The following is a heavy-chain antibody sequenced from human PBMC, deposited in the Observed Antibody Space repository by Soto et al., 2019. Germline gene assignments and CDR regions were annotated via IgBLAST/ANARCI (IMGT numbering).Heavy chain of an antibody. CDR3: TRTGTTLG. D-gene: IGHD1-7*01. CDR1: GFTFSGSA. J-gene: IGHJ4*02. CDR2: IRSKANSYAT. Sequence: EVQLVESGGGLVQPGGSLKLSCAASGFTFSGSAMHWVRQASGKGLEWVGRIRSKANSYATAYAASVKGRFTISRDDSKNTAYLQMNSLKTEDTAVYYCTRTGTTLGWGQGTLVTVSS. V-gene: IGHV3-73*02.